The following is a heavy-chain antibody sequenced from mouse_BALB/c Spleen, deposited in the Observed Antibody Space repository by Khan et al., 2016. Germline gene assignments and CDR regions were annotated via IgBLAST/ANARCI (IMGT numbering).Heavy chain of an antibody. CDR3: TRPMGNYAKDY. J-gene: IGHJ4*01. V-gene: IGHV4-1*02. CDR2: INPDSSTI. Sequence: EVQLQESGGGLVQPGGSLKLSCAASGFDFSRYWMSWVRQAPGKGLEWIGEINPDSSTINYTPSLKDKFIISRDNAKNTLYQQIRKVRSEDTALYYCTRPMGNYAKDYWGKGTSVNVSS. CDR1: GFDFSRYW.